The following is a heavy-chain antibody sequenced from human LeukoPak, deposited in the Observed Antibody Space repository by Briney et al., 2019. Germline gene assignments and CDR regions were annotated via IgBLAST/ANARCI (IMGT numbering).Heavy chain of an antibody. V-gene: IGHV3-72*01. Sequence: GGSLRLSCVASGFTFSDDYMEWVRQAPGKGLEWVGRITSKATSYTTEYAASVKGRFTISRDDSKNSLYLQMDSLKTEDSAVYYCTRCEQRYYDIWGQGTLVTVSS. CDR3: TRCEQRYYDI. CDR1: GFTFSDDY. D-gene: IGHD3-9*01. CDR2: ITSKATSYTT. J-gene: IGHJ4*02.